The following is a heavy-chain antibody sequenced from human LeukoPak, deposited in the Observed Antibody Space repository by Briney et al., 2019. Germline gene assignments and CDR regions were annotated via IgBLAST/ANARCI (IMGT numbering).Heavy chain of an antibody. CDR1: GCTLSNYW. CDR3: VRDDGHSYQYASRTYYYDAFDI. D-gene: IGHD3-10*01. J-gene: IGHJ3*02. Sequence: GGSLRLSCAASGCTLSNYWMTWVRQAPGKGLEWVANINRDESDKHYVDSVEGRFTISRDNAKNSLYLQMNSLRAEDTAVYYCVRDDGHSYQYASRTYYYDAFDIWGQGTVVTVSS. CDR2: INRDESDK. V-gene: IGHV3-7*01.